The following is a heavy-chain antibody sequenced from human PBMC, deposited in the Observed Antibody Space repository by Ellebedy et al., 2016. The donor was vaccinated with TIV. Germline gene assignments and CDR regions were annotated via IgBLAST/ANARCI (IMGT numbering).Heavy chain of an antibody. CDR1: GFTFSNYW. V-gene: IGHV3-7*05. CDR3: ARDVTGVRGYGY. Sequence: PGGSLRLSCAASGFTFSNYWMSWVRQAPGRGLEWVANIKEGGSEKYYVDSVKGRFTISRDNAKNSLYLEMTNLRADDTAVYHCARDVTGVRGYGYWGQGTLVTVS. D-gene: IGHD3-10*01. J-gene: IGHJ4*02. CDR2: IKEGGSEK.